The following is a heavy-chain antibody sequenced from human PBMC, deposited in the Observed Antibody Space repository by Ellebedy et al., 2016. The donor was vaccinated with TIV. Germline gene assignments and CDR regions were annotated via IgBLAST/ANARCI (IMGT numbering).Heavy chain of an antibody. CDR3: ATYSSSPSSFDY. CDR2: ISGSGDST. V-gene: IGHV3-23*01. CDR1: GFTFSSYA. Sequence: PGGSLRLSCAASGFTFSSYAMSRVRQAPGKGLEWVSTISGSGDSTYYADSVKCRFTISRDNSKNTLYLQMNSLRAEDTAVYYCATYSSSPSSFDYWGQGTLVTVSS. J-gene: IGHJ4*02. D-gene: IGHD6-13*01.